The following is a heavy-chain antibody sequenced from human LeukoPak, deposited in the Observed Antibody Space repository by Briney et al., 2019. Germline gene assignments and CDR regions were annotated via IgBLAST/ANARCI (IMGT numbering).Heavy chain of an antibody. D-gene: IGHD2-15*01. CDR1: GGTFSSYA. V-gene: IGHV1-69*13. Sequence: GASVKVSCKASGGTFSSYAISWERQAPGQGLEWMGGIIPIFGTANYAQKFQGRVTITADESTSTAYMELSSLRSEDTAVYYCARDCSGGNCYSRYYYGMDVWGQGTTVTVSS. CDR2: IIPIFGTA. J-gene: IGHJ6*02. CDR3: ARDCSGGNCYSRYYYGMDV.